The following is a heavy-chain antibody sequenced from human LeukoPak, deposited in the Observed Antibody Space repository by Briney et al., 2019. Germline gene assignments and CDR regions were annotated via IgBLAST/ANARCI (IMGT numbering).Heavy chain of an antibody. V-gene: IGHV4-39*01. CDR2: FHYSGST. CDR3: ASLVVVVVTASEIDY. D-gene: IGHD2-21*02. Sequence: SETLSLTCSVSGGSVSSSSYYWGWVRQPPGKGLEWIVSFHYSGSTYYNPSLKSRVTISGDTSKNQFSLKLRSVTAADTAVYYCASLVVVVVTASEIDYWGQGTLVTVSS. CDR1: GGSVSSSSYY. J-gene: IGHJ4*02.